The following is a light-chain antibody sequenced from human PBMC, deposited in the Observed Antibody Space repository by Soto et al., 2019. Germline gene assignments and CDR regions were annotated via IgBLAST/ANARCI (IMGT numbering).Light chain of an antibody. V-gene: IGKV3-15*01. J-gene: IGKJ1*01. Sequence: EIVMTQSPATLSVAPRERATLSFRASHSVSSDLAWYQQKPGQAPRLLIYGASTRESGIPARFSGSGSGTEFTLTISSLQAEDFAVYYCQQYNNSPRTFGQGAKVDIK. CDR1: HSVSSD. CDR2: GAS. CDR3: QQYNNSPRT.